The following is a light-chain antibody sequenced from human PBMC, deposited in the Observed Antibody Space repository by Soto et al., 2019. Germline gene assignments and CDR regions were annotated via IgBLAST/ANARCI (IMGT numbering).Light chain of an antibody. CDR1: QSVSSN. CDR3: QQYNNWLGT. J-gene: IGKJ1*01. CDR2: GAS. Sequence: EIVMTQSPPTLSVSPGERATLCCRASQSVSSNLTWYQQKPGQAPRLLIYGASTKATGIPARFSGSGSATEFTLTISSLRSEDVAVSYCQQYNNWLGTFGQGTKVEIK. V-gene: IGKV3-15*01.